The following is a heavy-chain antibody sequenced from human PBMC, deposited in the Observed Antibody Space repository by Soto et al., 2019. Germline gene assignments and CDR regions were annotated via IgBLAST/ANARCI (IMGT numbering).Heavy chain of an antibody. CDR1: GGSISSDGYY. J-gene: IGHJ4*02. CDR2: IYYSGST. D-gene: IGHD4-17*01. CDR3: ARKADGDYVPYYFDY. Sequence: PSETLSLTCTVSGGSISSDGYYWSWIRQHPGKGLEWIGYIYYSGSTYYNPSLKSRVTISVDTSKNQFSLKLSSVTAADTAVYYCARKADGDYVPYYFDYWGQGTLVTAPQ. V-gene: IGHV4-31*03.